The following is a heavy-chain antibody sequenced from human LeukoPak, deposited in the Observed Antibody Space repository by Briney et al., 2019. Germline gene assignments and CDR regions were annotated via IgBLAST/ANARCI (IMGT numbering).Heavy chain of an antibody. CDR1: GFTFSSYW. J-gene: IGHJ4*02. CDR3: ARDYDFWSGYYNPLFDY. CDR2: IKQDGSEK. D-gene: IGHD3-3*01. Sequence: GGSLRLSCAASGFTFSSYWMSWVRQAPGKGLEWVANIKQDGSEKYYINSVKGRFTISRDNAKNSLYLQMDSLRAEDTAVYYCARDYDFWSGYYNPLFDYWGQGTLVTVSS. V-gene: IGHV3-7*01.